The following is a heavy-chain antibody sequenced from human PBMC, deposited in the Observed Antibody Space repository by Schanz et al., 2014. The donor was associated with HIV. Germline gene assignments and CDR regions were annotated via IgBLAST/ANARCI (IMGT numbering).Heavy chain of an antibody. CDR1: GFTFGTFS. Sequence: EVQLVESGGGLVKPGGSLRLSCAASGFTFGTFSMNWVRQAPGKGLEWVANINEDGSEKYYVESVKGRFTISRDIAKNSLFLQMNSLVAEDTAVYYCARELRSGGSCFNYWGQGAQVTVSS. CDR2: INEDGSEK. D-gene: IGHD1-26*01. J-gene: IGHJ4*02. V-gene: IGHV3-7*01. CDR3: ARELRSGGSCFNY.